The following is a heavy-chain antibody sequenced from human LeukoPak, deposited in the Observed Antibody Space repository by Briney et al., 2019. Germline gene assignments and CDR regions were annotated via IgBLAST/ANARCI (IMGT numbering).Heavy chain of an antibody. J-gene: IGHJ4*02. CDR2: IYPGDSDT. Sequence: GESLKISCKGSGNRFTSYWIGWVRQMPGKGLEWMGIIYPGDSDTRYSPSFQGQVTISADKSISTAYLQWSSLKASDTAMYYCAGQDDILTGYRDYWGQGTLVTVSS. CDR3: AGQDDILTGYRDY. V-gene: IGHV5-51*01. CDR1: GNRFTSYW. D-gene: IGHD3-9*01.